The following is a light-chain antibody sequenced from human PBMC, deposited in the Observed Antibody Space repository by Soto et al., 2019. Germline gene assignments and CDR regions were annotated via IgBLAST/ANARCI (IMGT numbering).Light chain of an antibody. CDR3: QQYYSYPRT. CDR2: EAS. CDR1: QSIRSW. V-gene: IGKV1-5*03. Sequence: DIQMTQSPSTLSASIGDRVILTCRASQSIRSWLAWYQQKPGKAPKALIYEASSLESGVPSGFSGSGSGTEFTLTISCLQSEDFATYYCQQYYSYPRTFGQGTKVDIK. J-gene: IGKJ1*01.